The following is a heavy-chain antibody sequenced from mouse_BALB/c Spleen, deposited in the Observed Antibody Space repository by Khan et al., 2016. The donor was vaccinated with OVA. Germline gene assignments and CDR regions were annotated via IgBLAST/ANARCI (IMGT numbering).Heavy chain of an antibody. CDR3: GRAYYGNYREAMDY. CDR1: GFSLTGYG. D-gene: IGHD2-10*01. Sequence: VELVESGPGLVAPSQSLSITCTVSGFSLTGYGVNWVRRPPGKGLVGLGMIWGDGSTDNNTPTKSRPGISKYSSKSQVFLTRNSVETDDTVRYCGGRAYYGNYREAMDYWGQGTSVTVSS. V-gene: IGHV2-6-7*01. CDR2: IWGDGST. J-gene: IGHJ4*01.